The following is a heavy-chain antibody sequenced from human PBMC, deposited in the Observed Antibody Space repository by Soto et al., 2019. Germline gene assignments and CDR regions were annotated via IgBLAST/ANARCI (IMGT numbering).Heavy chain of an antibody. CDR2: IYYSGST. CDR3: ARESSAPYYYGSGSYPQYSAYYYMDV. V-gene: IGHV4-59*12. J-gene: IGHJ6*03. CDR1: GGSISSYY. Sequence: SETLSLTCTVSGGSISSYYWSWIRQPPGKGLEWIGYIYYSGSTNYNPSLKSRVTISVDTSKNQLSLKLSSVTAADTAVYYCARESSAPYYYGSGSYPQYSAYYYMDVWGKGTTVTVSS. D-gene: IGHD3-10*01.